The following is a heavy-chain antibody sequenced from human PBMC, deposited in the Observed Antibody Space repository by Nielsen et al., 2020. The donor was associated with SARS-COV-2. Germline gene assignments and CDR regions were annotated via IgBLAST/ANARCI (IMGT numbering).Heavy chain of an antibody. J-gene: IGHJ3*02. CDR1: GFTFRRYA. CDR2: ISDSGIT. V-gene: IGHV3-23*01. CDR3: AKVPSAGEHDAFDI. Sequence: GESLKISCAASGFTFRRYAMGWVRQAPGKGLEWISGISDSGITYYTDSVKGRFTISRDNSKNTLYLQMNSLRAEDTALYYCAKVPSAGEHDAFDIWGQGTMVTVSS. D-gene: IGHD6-13*01.